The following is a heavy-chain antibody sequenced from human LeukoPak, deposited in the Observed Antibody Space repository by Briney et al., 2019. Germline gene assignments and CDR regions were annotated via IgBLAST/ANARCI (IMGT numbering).Heavy chain of an antibody. CDR1: GFTFSSSE. Sequence: GGSLRLSCAVSGFTFSSSEMNWVRQAPGKGLEWVSDINGSGGSTYYADSVKGRFTISRDNSKNTLYLQMNGLRAEDTAVYYCAKRIQSAMATGYWGQGTLVTVSS. V-gene: IGHV3-23*01. CDR3: AKRIQSAMATGY. J-gene: IGHJ4*02. D-gene: IGHD5-18*01. CDR2: INGSGGST.